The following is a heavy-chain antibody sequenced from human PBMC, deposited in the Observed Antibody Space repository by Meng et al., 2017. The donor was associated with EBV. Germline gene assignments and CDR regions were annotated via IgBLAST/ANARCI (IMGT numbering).Heavy chain of an antibody. Sequence: QGQLPESGPGLVKPSETLSLPCTVSGASVSGGTFHWSWIRQPPGKELQWIGYIYDGGTTIYNPSLKNRVTIFLDTSRNQFSLGLRSVTTADTAVYYCAKSSSSTPGVVDSWGQGTLVTVSS. J-gene: IGHJ4*02. CDR2: IYDGGTT. D-gene: IGHD2-2*01. CDR3: AKSSSSTPGVVDS. V-gene: IGHV4-61*01. CDR1: GASVSGGTFH.